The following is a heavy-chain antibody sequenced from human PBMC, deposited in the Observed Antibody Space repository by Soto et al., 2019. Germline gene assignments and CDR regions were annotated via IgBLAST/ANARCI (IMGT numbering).Heavy chain of an antibody. Sequence: QVQLQESGPGLVKPSETLSLTCTVSGGSISSYYWSWIRQPPGKGLEWIGYIYYSGSTNYNPSLKSRVTISVDTSKNQFSLKLSSVTAADTAVYYCARGHLTGPPYGMDVWGQGTTVTVSS. J-gene: IGHJ6*02. D-gene: IGHD1-20*01. CDR1: GGSISSYY. CDR3: ARGHLTGPPYGMDV. CDR2: IYYSGST. V-gene: IGHV4-59*01.